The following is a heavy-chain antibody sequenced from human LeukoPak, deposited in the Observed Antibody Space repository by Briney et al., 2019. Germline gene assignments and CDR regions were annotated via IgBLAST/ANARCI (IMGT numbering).Heavy chain of an antibody. J-gene: IGHJ4*02. CDR3: ARDADDPPNPSLDY. Sequence: GGSLRLSCAASGFTFSSYSMTWVRQAPGKGLEWVSSISSSSSYIYYADSVKGRFTISRDNAKNSLYLQMNSLRAEDTAVYYCARDADDPPNPSLDYWGQGTLVTVSS. D-gene: IGHD1-14*01. CDR1: GFTFSSYS. V-gene: IGHV3-21*01. CDR2: ISSSSSYI.